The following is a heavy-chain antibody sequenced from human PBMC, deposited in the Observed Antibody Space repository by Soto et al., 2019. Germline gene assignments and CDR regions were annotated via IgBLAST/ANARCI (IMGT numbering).Heavy chain of an antibody. D-gene: IGHD3-3*01. CDR2: INHSGST. J-gene: IGHJ4*02. CDR1: GGSFSGYY. V-gene: IGHV4-34*01. Sequence: PSETLSLTCAVYGGSFSGYYWSWIRQPPGKGLEWIGEINHSGSTNYNPSLKSRVTISVDTSKNQFSLKLSSVTAADTAVYYCARRKDYDFWSGRNGFDYWGQGTLVTVSS. CDR3: ARRKDYDFWSGRNGFDY.